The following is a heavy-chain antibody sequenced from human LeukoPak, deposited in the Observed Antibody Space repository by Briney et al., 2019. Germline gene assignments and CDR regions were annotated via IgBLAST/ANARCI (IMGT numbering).Heavy chain of an antibody. CDR2: TYYRSKWYN. CDR3: ARDYGPYCSSTSCPLGDAFDI. D-gene: IGHD2-2*01. J-gene: IGHJ3*02. CDR1: GDSVSSNSAA. V-gene: IGHV6-1*01. Sequence: SQTLSLTCAISGDSVSSNSAAWNWIRQSPSRGLEWLGRTYYRSKWYNDYAVSVKSRITINPDTSKNQFSLQLNSATPEDTAVYYCARDYGPYCSSTSCPLGDAFDIWGQGTMVTVSS.